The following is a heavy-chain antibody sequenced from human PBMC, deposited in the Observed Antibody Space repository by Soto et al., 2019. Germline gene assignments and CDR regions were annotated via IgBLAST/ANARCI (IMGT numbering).Heavy chain of an antibody. J-gene: IGHJ4*02. V-gene: IGHV3-23*01. CDR2: ISGRGGGT. D-gene: IGHD2-2*01. Sequence: GGSLRLSCAASGFTFSTYAMSWVRQAPGKGLEWVSAISGRGGGTFYADSVKGRFTIARDNSKNTLFLQMNSLRAEDTAVYFCARQMTSSTNYYDYWGQGTLVTISS. CDR3: ARQMTSSTNYYDY. CDR1: GFTFSTYA.